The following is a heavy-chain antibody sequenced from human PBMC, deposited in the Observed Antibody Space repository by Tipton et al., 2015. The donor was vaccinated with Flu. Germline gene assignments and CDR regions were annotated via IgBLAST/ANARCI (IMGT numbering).Heavy chain of an antibody. CDR3: ARLSYYDVDLQNFYFDY. CDR2: FYYGETT. CDR1: AGSISTYY. J-gene: IGHJ4*02. D-gene: IGHD3-10*02. V-gene: IGHV4-59*08. Sequence: TLSLTCTVSAGSISTYYWSWIRQPPGKGLEWIGYFYYGETTKYNPSLKSRVTISIDTSKNQFSLTLRSVTAADTAVYYCARLSYYDVDLQNFYFDYWGQGALVTVSS.